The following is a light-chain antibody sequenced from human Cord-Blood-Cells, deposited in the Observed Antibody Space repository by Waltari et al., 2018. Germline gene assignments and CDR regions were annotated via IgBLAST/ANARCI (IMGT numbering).Light chain of an antibody. CDR2: DGS. CDR3: CSYAGSSTFYV. V-gene: IGLV2-23*01. J-gene: IGLJ1*01. CDR1: SSDVGRYHL. Sequence: QSALTQPASVSGSPGQSITISCPGTSSDVGRYHLVSWYQQHPGKAPKPMIYDGSKRPSGVSDRFSGSKSGNTASLTISGLQAEDEADYYCCSYAGSSTFYVCGTGTKVTVL.